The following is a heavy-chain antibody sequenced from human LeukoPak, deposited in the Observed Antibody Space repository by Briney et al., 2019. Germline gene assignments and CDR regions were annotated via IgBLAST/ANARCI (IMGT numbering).Heavy chain of an antibody. Sequence: ASVKVSCKASGYTFTSYGISWVRQAPGQGLEWMGWISAYNGNTNYAQKLQGRVTMTTDTSTSTAYMELRSLRSDDTAVYYCARGCSSGWLSVYYFDYWGQGTLVTVSS. J-gene: IGHJ4*02. CDR3: ARGCSSGWLSVYYFDY. CDR1: GYTFTSYG. CDR2: ISAYNGNT. V-gene: IGHV1-18*01. D-gene: IGHD6-19*01.